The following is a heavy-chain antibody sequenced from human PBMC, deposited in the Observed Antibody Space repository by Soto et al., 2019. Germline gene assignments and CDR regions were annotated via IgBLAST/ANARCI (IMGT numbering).Heavy chain of an antibody. D-gene: IGHD6-19*01. Sequence: ASVKVSCKASGYTFTGYYMHWVRQAPGQGLEWMGWINPNSGSTNYAQKFQGRVTMTRNTSISTAYMELSSLRFEDTAVYYCARGLSIAVAGTLLSDYWGQGTLVTVSS. CDR1: GYTFTGYY. CDR3: ARGLSIAVAGTLLSDY. V-gene: IGHV1-2*02. CDR2: INPNSGST. J-gene: IGHJ4*02.